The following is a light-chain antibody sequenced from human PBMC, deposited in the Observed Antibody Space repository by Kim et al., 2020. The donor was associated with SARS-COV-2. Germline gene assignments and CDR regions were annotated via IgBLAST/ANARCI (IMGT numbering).Light chain of an antibody. V-gene: IGLV1-44*01. Sequence: VPNSCSGSSTSIGSNTVNCYQQLPGTAPKLLIYSNNQRPSGVPDRFSGSKSGTSASLAISGLQSEDEADYYCAAWDDSLNGHYVFGTGTKVTVL. CDR2: SNN. J-gene: IGLJ1*01. CDR1: STSIGSNT. CDR3: AAWDDSLNGHYV.